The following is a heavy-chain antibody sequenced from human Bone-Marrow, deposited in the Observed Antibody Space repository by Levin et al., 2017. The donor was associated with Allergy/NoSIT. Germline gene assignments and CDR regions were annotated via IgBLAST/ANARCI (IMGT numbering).Heavy chain of an antibody. CDR1: AFTFTDAW. CDR2: IKSKSDGETT. V-gene: IGHV3-15*01. CDR3: TTDSPQDS. J-gene: IGHJ4*02. Sequence: PGGSLRLSCAASAFTFTDAWMSWVRQFPGKGLEWVGRIKSKSDGETTDYAAPVKGRFSISRDDSEKTLYLQMNGLKPEDTAVYYCTTDSPQDSWGLGTLVTVSS.